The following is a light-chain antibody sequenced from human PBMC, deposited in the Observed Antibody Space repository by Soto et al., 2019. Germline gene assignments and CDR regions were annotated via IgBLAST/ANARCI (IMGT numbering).Light chain of an antibody. Sequence: DIQMTQSPSTLSASVGDRVTITCRASQSISNWLAWYQQKPGKAPKLLIYKTSNLESGVPSRFSGSGSGTEFSLTISCLQSEDFATYYCQQYYSYPQTFGPGTKVDIK. J-gene: IGKJ3*01. CDR3: QQYYSYPQT. CDR2: KTS. CDR1: QSISNW. V-gene: IGKV1-5*03.